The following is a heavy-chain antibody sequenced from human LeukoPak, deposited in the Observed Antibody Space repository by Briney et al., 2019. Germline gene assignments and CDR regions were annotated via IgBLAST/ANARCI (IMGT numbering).Heavy chain of an antibody. CDR1: GFTFGSYA. CDR3: ARDRGTSIAARLSPAWFDP. CDR2: ISYDGSNK. J-gene: IGHJ5*02. V-gene: IGHV3-30-3*01. D-gene: IGHD6-6*01. Sequence: GGSLRLSCAASGFTFGSYAMHWVRQAPGKGLEWVAVISYDGSNKYYADSVKGRFTISRDNSKNTLYLQMNSLRAEDTAVYYCARDRGTSIAARLSPAWFDPWGQGTLVTVSS.